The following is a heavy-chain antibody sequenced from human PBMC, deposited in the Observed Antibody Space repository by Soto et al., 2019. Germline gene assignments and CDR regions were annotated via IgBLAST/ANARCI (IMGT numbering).Heavy chain of an antibody. D-gene: IGHD5-12*01. Sequence: QVQLVQSGAEVKRPGSSVKVSCKASGGTFNNYALSWVRQAPGQGLEWMGGIIPIFNSANYAQKFQGRVTITADDSTITAYMELRSLRHDDTAVYYCAREVTVAIYSFDFWGQGTLVTVSS. CDR2: IIPIFNSA. J-gene: IGHJ4*02. CDR1: GGTFNNYA. V-gene: IGHV1-69*01. CDR3: AREVTVAIYSFDF.